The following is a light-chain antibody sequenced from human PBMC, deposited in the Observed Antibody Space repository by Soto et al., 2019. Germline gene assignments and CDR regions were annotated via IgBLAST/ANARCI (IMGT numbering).Light chain of an antibody. CDR2: GAS. V-gene: IGKV3-15*01. Sequence: EIVMTQSPATLSVSPGERATLSCRASQSVSSNLAWYQQKPGQAPRLLIYGASTRATGIPARFSGSGSGAEFTLTISSLQSEDFAVYYCQQYHNWPPWTFGQGTK. CDR3: QQYHNWPPWT. J-gene: IGKJ1*01. CDR1: QSVSSN.